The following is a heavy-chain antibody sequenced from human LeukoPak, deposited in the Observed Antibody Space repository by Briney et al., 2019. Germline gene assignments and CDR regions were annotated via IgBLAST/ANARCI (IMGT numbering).Heavy chain of an antibody. CDR2: IYYSGST. D-gene: IGHD6-6*01. V-gene: IGHV4-59*11. J-gene: IGHJ6*03. Sequence: PSETLSLTCTVSGGSISSHYWSWIRQPPGKGLEWIGYIYYSGSTNYNPSLKSRVTISVDTSKNQFSLKLSPVTAADTAVYYCAREHSSSAGDYYYYMDVWGKGTTVTVSS. CDR3: AREHSSSAGDYYYYMDV. CDR1: GGSISSHY.